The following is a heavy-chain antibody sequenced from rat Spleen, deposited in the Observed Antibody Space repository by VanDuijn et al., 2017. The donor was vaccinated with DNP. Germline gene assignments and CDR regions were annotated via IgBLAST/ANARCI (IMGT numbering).Heavy chain of an antibody. CDR3: ATGTFAY. V-gene: IGHV5-31*01. Sequence: EVQLVESGGDLVQPGRSLKLSCVASGFTFNIYWMTWIRQVPGQGLEWIASITGGGSTFYSDSVKGRFTISRDNAKSTLYLQMDSLRSEDTATYYCATGTFAYWGQGVMVTVSS. CDR1: GFTFNIYW. CDR2: ITGGGST. J-gene: IGHJ2*01.